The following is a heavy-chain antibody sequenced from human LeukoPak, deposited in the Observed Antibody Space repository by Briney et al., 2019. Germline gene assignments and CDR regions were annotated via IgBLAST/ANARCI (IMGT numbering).Heavy chain of an antibody. D-gene: IGHD1-26*01. J-gene: IGHJ4*02. V-gene: IGHV4-34*01. CDR2: INHSGST. CDR1: GRSFSAYY. CDR3: ARRVESELDY. Sequence: KPSETLSLTCAVYGRSFSAYYWSWIRQPPGKGLEWIGEINHSGSTNCNPSLKSRVTISVDKSKNQFSLKLSSVTAADTAVYYCARRVESELDYWGQGTLVTVSS.